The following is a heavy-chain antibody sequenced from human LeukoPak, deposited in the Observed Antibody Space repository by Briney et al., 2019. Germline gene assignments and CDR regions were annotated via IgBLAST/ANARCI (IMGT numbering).Heavy chain of an antibody. J-gene: IGHJ5*02. CDR1: GFTFSSYA. Sequence: ARGSLRLSRAASGFTFSSYAMSWVRQAPGKGLEWVSAISGSGGSTYYADSVKGRFTISRDNSKNTLYLQMNSLRAEDTAVYYCAKDPYCSSTSCYPRGNWFDPWGQGTLVTVSS. D-gene: IGHD2-2*01. CDR3: AKDPYCSSTSCYPRGNWFDP. V-gene: IGHV3-23*01. CDR2: ISGSGGST.